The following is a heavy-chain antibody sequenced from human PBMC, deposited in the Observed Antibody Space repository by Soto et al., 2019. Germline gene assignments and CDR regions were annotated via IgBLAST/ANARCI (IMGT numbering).Heavy chain of an antibody. Sequence: GESLKISFKGSGYSFSTYWISWVRQMPGKGLEGMGRIDPSDSSTNYRPSFQCHVTISADKSITSAYMQWSSLEASETAMYYCARRFDYLGLGLEEVYYYYGMDVWGQGTTVTVSS. V-gene: IGHV5-10-1*01. CDR3: ARRFDYLGLGLEEVYYYYGMDV. CDR2: IDPSDSST. CDR1: GYSFSTYW. J-gene: IGHJ6*02. D-gene: IGHD3-16*01.